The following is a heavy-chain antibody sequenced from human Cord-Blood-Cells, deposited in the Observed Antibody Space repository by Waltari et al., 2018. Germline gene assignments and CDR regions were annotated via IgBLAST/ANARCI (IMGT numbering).Heavy chain of an antibody. CDR1: GFSLSTSGMC. V-gene: IGHV2-70*11. CDR3: ARMVPTNLMSGGYDFWSGYYYFDY. CDR2: IDWDDDK. Sequence: GFSLSTSGMCVSWIRQPPGKALEWLARIDWDDDKYYSTSLKTRLTISKDTSKNQVVLTMTNMDPVDTATYYCARMVPTNLMSGGYDFWSGYYYFDYWGQGTLVTVSS. D-gene: IGHD3-3*01. J-gene: IGHJ4*02.